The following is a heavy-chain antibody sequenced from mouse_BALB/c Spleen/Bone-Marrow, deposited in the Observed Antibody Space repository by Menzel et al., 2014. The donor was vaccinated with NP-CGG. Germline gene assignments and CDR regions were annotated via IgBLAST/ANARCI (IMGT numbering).Heavy chain of an antibody. V-gene: IGHV14-3*02. J-gene: IGHJ2*01. CDR1: GFNIRDTY. CDR2: IDPANGNT. D-gene: IGHD2-4*01. CDR3: ARFPYDYGGGDY. Sequence: VHVKQSGAELAKPGASVKLSCTASGFNIRDTYMHWVKQRPEQGLEWIARIDPANGNTKYDPKFQGKATITADTSSNTAYLQLSGLTSEDTAVYYCARFPYDYGGGDYWGQGTTLTVSS.